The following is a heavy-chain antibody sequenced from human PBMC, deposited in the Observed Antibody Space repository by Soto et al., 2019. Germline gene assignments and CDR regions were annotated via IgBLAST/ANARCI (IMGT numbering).Heavy chain of an antibody. CDR3: ARSGASPLYCYFDL. CDR1: GYTFTGYY. CDR2: INPKSGGT. D-gene: IGHD2-15*01. V-gene: IGHV1-2*04. Sequence: QVQLVQSGAEVKKPGASVKVSCKASGYTFTGYYMHWVRQAPGQGLEWMGWINPKSGGTNYAPKFQGWVAMTRDTSISTADMERSRLRSDVTAVYYCARSGASPLYCYFDLWGRGTLVTVSS. J-gene: IGHJ2*01.